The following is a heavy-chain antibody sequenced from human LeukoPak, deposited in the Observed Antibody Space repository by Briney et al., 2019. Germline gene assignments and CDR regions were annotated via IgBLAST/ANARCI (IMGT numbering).Heavy chain of an antibody. CDR1: GGSISSYY. CDR2: IYYSGST. V-gene: IGHV4-59*08. D-gene: IGHD3-10*01. CDR3: ARLSYGHFDY. J-gene: IGHJ4*02. Sequence: PSETLSLTCTASGGSISSYYWSWIRQPPVKGLEWIGYIYYSGSTNYNPSLKSRVTISVDTSKNQFSLKLSSVTAADTAVYYCARLSYGHFDYWGQGTLVTVSS.